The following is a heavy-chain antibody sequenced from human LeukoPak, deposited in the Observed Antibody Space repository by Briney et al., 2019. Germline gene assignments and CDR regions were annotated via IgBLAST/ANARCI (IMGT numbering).Heavy chain of an antibody. CDR1: GYTFTGYY. J-gene: IGHJ4*02. V-gene: IGHV1-2*02. Sequence: ASVKVSCKASGYTFTGYYMHWVRQAPGQGLEWMGWINPNSGGTNYAQKFQGRVTMTRDTSMSTANMELSGLGSDDTAVYYCARDLGTFTFDFDHWGQGTLVTVSS. CDR3: ARDLGTFTFDFDH. CDR2: INPNSGGT. D-gene: IGHD1-26*01.